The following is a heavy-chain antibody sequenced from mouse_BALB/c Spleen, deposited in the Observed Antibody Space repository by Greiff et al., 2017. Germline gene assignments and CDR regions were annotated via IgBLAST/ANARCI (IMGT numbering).Heavy chain of an antibody. J-gene: IGHJ3*01. D-gene: IGHD1-1*01. CDR3: NYGSSYVSWFAY. Sequence: EVKLQESGTVLARPGASVKMSCKASGYSFTSYWMHWVKQRPGQGLEWIGAIYPGNSDTSYNQKFKGKAKLTAVTSASTAYMELSSLTNEDSAVYYCNYGSSYVSWFAYWGQGTLVTVSA. CDR2: IYPGNSDT. CDR1: GYSFTSYW. V-gene: IGHV1-5*01.